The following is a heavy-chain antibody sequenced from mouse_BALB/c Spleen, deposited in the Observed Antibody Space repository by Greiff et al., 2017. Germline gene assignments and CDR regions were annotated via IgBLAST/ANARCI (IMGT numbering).Heavy chain of an antibody. D-gene: IGHD1-1*01. V-gene: IGHV5-6*01. CDR2: ISSGGSYT. CDR1: GFTFSSYG. CDR3: ARGPDCYGSSYDYFDY. J-gene: IGHJ2*01. Sequence: EVQGVESGGDLVKPAGSLKLSCAASGFTFSSYGMSWVRQTPDKRLEWVATISSGGSYTYYPDSVKGRFTISRDNAKNTLYLQMSSLKSEDTAMYYCARGPDCYGSSYDYFDYWGQGTTLTVSS.